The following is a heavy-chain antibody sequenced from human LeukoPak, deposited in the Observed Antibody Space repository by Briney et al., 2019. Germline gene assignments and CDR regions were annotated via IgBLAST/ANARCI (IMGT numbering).Heavy chain of an antibody. V-gene: IGHV4-39*01. D-gene: IGHD3-3*01. Sequence: PSETLSLTCTVSGVSISSSSYYWGWIRQPPGKGLEWSGSIYYSGSTYYNPSLKSRVTISEDTSKNQFSLKLSPVTAEDTAVYYCARQSHKGNTIFGVVTTNWYFDLWGRGTLVTVSS. J-gene: IGHJ2*01. CDR2: IYYSGST. CDR3: ARQSHKGNTIFGVVTTNWYFDL. CDR1: GVSISSSSYY.